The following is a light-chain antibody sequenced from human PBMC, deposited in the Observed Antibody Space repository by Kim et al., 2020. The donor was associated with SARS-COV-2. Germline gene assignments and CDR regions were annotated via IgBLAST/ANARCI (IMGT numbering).Light chain of an antibody. CDR1: SSDVGSYNR. V-gene: IGLV2-18*02. CDR3: SSYTSSSTLV. J-gene: IGLJ2*01. Sequence: LTQPPSVSGSPGQSVTISCTGTSSDVGSYNRVSWYQQPPGTAPKLMIYEVSNRPSGVPDRFSGSKSGNTASLTISGLQAEDEADYYCSSYTSSSTLVFGGGTQLTVL. CDR2: EVS.